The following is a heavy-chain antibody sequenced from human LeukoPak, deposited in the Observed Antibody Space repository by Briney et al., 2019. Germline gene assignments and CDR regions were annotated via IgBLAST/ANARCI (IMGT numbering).Heavy chain of an antibody. J-gene: IGHJ4*02. Sequence: PSEPLSLTCAVYGGPFSGYYWSWIRQPPGKGLEWIGEINHSGSTNYNPSLKSRVTISVDTSKNQFSLKLSSVTAADTAVYYCARERPTLSCTSCYPDFWGQGTLATVSS. CDR1: GGPFSGYY. CDR2: INHSGST. V-gene: IGHV4-34*01. D-gene: IGHD2-2*01. CDR3: ARERPTLSCTSCYPDF.